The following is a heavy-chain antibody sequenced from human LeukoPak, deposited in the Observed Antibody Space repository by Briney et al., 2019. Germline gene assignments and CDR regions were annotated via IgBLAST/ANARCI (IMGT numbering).Heavy chain of an antibody. V-gene: IGHV4-61*02. Sequence: KPSQTLSLTCTVSGGSISSGSYYWSWIRQPAGKGLEWIGRIYTSGSTNYNPSLKSRVTISVDTSKNQFSLKLSSVTAADTAVYYCARVGYSGSPFDHWGQGTLVTVSS. D-gene: IGHD1-26*01. CDR2: IYTSGST. J-gene: IGHJ4*02. CDR3: ARVGYSGSPFDH. CDR1: GGSISSGSYY.